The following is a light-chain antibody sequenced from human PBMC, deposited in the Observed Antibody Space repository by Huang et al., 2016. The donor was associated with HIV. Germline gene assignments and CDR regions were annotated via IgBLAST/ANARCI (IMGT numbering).Light chain of an antibody. CDR3: QQYNDWPPYT. J-gene: IGKJ2*01. Sequence: EIVMTQSPATLSVSPGERATLSCRASHRVTTNLAWYQQKPGQAPRLLIYGASTRATGVPARFSGSGSVKEFTLTISSLQSEDFAVYYCQQYNDWPPYTFGQGTKLEIK. CDR2: GAS. V-gene: IGKV3-15*01. CDR1: HRVTTN.